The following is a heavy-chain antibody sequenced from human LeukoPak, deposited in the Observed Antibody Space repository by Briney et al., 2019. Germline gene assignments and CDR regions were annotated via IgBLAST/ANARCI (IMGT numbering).Heavy chain of an antibody. CDR1: GGSISSYY. J-gene: IGHJ3*02. Sequence: SETLSLTCTVSGGSISSYYWSWIRQPAGKGLEWIGRIYTSGSTNYNPSLKSRVTMSVDTSKNQFSLKLSSVTAADTAVYYCARDRILLWFGGDILDAFDIWGQGTMVTVSS. CDR3: ARDRILLWFGGDILDAFDI. V-gene: IGHV4-4*07. CDR2: IYTSGST. D-gene: IGHD3-10*01.